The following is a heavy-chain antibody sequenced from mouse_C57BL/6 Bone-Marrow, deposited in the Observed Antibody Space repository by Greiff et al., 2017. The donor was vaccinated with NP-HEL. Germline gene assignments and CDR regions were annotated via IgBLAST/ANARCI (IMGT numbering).Heavy chain of an antibody. CDR3: ARMAGSSPAWFAY. D-gene: IGHD1-1*01. CDR2: IHPNSGST. J-gene: IGHJ3*01. V-gene: IGHV1-64*01. CDR1: GYTFTSYW. Sequence: QVQLQQPGAELVKPGASVKLSCKASGYTFTSYWMHWVKQRPGQGLEWIGMIHPNSGSTNYNEKFKSKATLTVDKSSSTAYMQLSSLTSEDSAVYYCARMAGSSPAWFAYWGQGTLVTVSA.